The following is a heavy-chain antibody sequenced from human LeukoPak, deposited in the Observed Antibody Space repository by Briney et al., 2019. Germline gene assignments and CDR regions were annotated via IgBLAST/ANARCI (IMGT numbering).Heavy chain of an antibody. J-gene: IGHJ4*02. Sequence: GESLKISFQGSGYSFTTYWIGWVRQMPGKGLEWMGVIYPGDSDTRYSPSFQGQVTISADKSISTAYLQWSSLKASDTAMYYCARRGLGYYFDYWGQGSLVTVSS. CDR2: IYPGDSDT. V-gene: IGHV5-51*01. D-gene: IGHD3/OR15-3a*01. CDR1: GYSFTTYW. CDR3: ARRGLGYYFDY.